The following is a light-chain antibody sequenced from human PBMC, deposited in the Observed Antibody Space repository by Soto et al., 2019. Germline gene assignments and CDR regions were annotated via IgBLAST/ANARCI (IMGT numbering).Light chain of an antibody. V-gene: IGKV3-11*01. Sequence: IVLTQSPATLSLSPGERATLSCRARQSVSSYLSWYQQKPGQAPRLFIYDASNRATGIPARFSGSGSGTDFTLTISSLEPEDFAVYYCQQRSNWPITFGQGTRLEIK. CDR3: QQRSNWPIT. CDR1: QSVSSY. CDR2: DAS. J-gene: IGKJ5*01.